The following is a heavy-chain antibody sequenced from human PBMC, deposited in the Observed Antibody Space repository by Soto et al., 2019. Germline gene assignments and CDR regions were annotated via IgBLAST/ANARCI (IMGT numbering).Heavy chain of an antibody. D-gene: IGHD1-26*01. CDR1: GYTFTSYA. Sequence: ASVQGSCKASGYTFTSYAMRWVRQAPGQRLEWMGWINAGNGNTKYSQKFQGRVTITRDTSASTAYMELSSLRSEDTAVYYCARAGVGATPNDYWGQGTLVTVSS. J-gene: IGHJ4*02. CDR2: INAGNGNT. CDR3: ARAGVGATPNDY. V-gene: IGHV1-3*01.